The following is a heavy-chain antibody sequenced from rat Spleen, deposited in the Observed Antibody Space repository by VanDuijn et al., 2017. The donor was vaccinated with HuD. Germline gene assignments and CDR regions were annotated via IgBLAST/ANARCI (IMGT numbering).Heavy chain of an antibody. CDR2: INSAGST. CDR1: GYSITSSYR. Sequence: EVQLQESGPGLVKPSQSLSLTCSVTGYSITSSYRWNWIRKFPGNKLEWMGYINSAGSTNYNPSLKSRISITRDTSKNQFFLQVNSVTTEDTATYYCARSGNWGFAYWGQGTLVTVSS. CDR3: ARSGNWGFAY. V-gene: IGHV3-3*01. J-gene: IGHJ3*01. D-gene: IGHD5-1*01.